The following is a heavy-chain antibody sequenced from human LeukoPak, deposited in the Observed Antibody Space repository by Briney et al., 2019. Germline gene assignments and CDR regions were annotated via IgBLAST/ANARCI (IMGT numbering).Heavy chain of an antibody. CDR2: IYYSGST. D-gene: IGHD6-13*01. J-gene: IGHJ4*02. Sequence: PSETLSLTCTVSGGSISSSSYYWGWIRQPPGKGLEWIGSIYYSGSTYYNPSLKSRVTISVDTSKNQFSLRLTSVTAADTAVYYCAGDRLGSFYYFDYWGQGTLVTVSS. CDR1: GGSISSSSYY. V-gene: IGHV4-39*07. CDR3: AGDRLGSFYYFDY.